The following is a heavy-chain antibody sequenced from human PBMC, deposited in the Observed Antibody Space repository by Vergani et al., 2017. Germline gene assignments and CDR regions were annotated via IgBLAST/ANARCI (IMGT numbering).Heavy chain of an antibody. CDR1: GFTVSSNY. J-gene: IGHJ4*02. V-gene: IGHV3-30*18. CDR2: ISYDGSNK. CDR3: AKLATDSYYDSSGYYYRNNDY. D-gene: IGHD3-22*01. Sequence: VQLVESGGGLVQPGGSLRLSCAASGFTVSSNYMSWVRQAPGKGLEWVAVISYDGSNKYYADSVKGRFTISRDNSKNTLYLQMNSLRAEDTAVYYCAKLATDSYYDSSGYYYRNNDYWGQGTLVTVSS.